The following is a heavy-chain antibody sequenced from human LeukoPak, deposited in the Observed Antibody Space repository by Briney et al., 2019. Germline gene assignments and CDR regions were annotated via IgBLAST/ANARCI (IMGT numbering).Heavy chain of an antibody. D-gene: IGHD3-3*01. CDR3: ARADDFWSGSAFDI. CDR2: IYTSGST. CDR1: GGSISSYY. J-gene: IGHJ3*02. V-gene: IGHV4-4*07. Sequence: SQTLSLTCTVSGGSISSYYWTWIRQPAGKGLEWIGRIYTSGSTNYNPSLKSRATMSVDTSKKQFSLKLSSVTAADTAVYYCARADDFWSGSAFDIWGQGTMVTVSS.